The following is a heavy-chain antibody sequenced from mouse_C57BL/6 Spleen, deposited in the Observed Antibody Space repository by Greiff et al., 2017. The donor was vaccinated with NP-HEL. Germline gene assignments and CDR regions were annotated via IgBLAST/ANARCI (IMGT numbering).Heavy chain of an antibody. V-gene: IGHV5-6*02. J-gene: IGHJ3*01. CDR1: GFTFSSYG. D-gene: IGHD2-2*01. Sequence: EVMLVESGGDLVKPGGSLKLSCAASGFTFSSYGMSWVRQTPDKRLEWVATISSGGSYTYYPDSVKGRFTISRDNAKNTLYLHMSSLKSEDTAMYYCARRGYVVFAYWGQGPLVTVSA. CDR3: ARRGYVVFAY. CDR2: ISSGGSYT.